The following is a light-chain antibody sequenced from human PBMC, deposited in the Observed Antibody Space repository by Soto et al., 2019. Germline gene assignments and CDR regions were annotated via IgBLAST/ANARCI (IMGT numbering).Light chain of an antibody. CDR2: GAS. J-gene: IGKJ1*01. CDR3: QQYSLSPWT. V-gene: IGKV3-20*01. CDR1: QTVSNNY. Sequence: DIVLTQSPGTLSLSPGERATLSCRASQTVSNNYLAWYQQRPGQAPRLLIYGASSRATGIPDRFIGSGSGTDFSLTIDRLEPEDPVMYHCQQYSLSPWTFGQGTKVQIK.